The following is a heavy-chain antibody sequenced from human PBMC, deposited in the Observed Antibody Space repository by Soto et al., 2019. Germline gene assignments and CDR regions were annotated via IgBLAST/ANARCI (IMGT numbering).Heavy chain of an antibody. D-gene: IGHD3-10*01. V-gene: IGHV1-69*02. J-gene: IGHJ5*02. CDR1: GGTFSSYT. CDR3: ARGSQGIYNWFDP. CDR2: IIPILGIA. Sequence: QVQLVQSGAEVKKPGSSVKVSCKASGGTFSSYTISWVRQAPGQGLEWMGRIIPILGIANYAQKFQGRVTITAGKSTSTAYMELSSLRSEDTAVYYCARGSQGIYNWFDPWGQGTLVTVSS.